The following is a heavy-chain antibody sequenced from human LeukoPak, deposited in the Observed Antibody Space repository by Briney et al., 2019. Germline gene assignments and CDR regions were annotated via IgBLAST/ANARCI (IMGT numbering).Heavy chain of an antibody. CDR3: AKDPSDLGGSGSNNYFDC. CDR2: INSDGSST. Sequence: PGGSLRLSCAASGFTFSGYLMHWVRQAPGKGLVWVSRINSDGSSTAYADSVKGRFTISRDNSKNTLYLQMNSLRAEDTAVYYCAKDPSDLGGSGSNNYFDCWGQGTLVTVSS. CDR1: GFTFSGYL. V-gene: IGHV3-74*01. D-gene: IGHD3-10*01. J-gene: IGHJ4*02.